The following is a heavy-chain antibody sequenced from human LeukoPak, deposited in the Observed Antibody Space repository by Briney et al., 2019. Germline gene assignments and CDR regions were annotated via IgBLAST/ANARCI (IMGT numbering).Heavy chain of an antibody. CDR2: INHSGST. CDR3: ARGPQYYYYGMDV. CDR1: GGSFSGYY. Sequence: TPSETLSLTCAVYGGSFSGYYWSWIRQPPGKGLEWIGEINHSGSTNYNPSLKSRVTISVDTSKNQFSLKLSSVTAADTAVYYCARGPQYYYYGMDVWGQGTTVTVSS. J-gene: IGHJ6*02. V-gene: IGHV4-34*01.